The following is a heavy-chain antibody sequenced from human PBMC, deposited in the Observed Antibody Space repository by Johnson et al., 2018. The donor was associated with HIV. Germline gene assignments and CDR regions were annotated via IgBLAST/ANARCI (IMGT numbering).Heavy chain of an antibody. CDR3: AKGGGSGWSDAFDI. V-gene: IGHV3-20*04. D-gene: IGHD6-19*01. CDR2: ISWKGGST. Sequence: MHLVESGGGVVRPGGSLRLSCAASGFTFDDYGMSWVRQAQGKGLEWVSGISWKGGSTGYADSVKGRFTISKDNAKNSLYLQMNSLRVDDTAFYYCAKGGGSGWSDAFDIWGQGTMVTVSS. J-gene: IGHJ3*02. CDR1: GFTFDDYG.